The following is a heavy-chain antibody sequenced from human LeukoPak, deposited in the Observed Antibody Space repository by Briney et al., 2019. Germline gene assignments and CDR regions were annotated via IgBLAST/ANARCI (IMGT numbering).Heavy chain of an antibody. J-gene: IGHJ3*02. CDR2: INHSGST. CDR3: ARGLGYCSGGSCYLRAFDI. V-gene: IGHV4-34*01. Sequence: PSGTLSLTCAVYGGSFSGYYWSWIRQPPGKGLEWIGEINHSGSTNYNPSLKSRVTISVDTSKNQFSLKLSSVTAADTAVYYCARGLGYCSGGSCYLRAFDIWGQGTMVTVSS. CDR1: GGSFSGYY. D-gene: IGHD2-15*01.